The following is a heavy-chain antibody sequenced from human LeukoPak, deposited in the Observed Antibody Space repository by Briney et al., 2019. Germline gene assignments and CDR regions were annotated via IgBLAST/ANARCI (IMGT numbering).Heavy chain of an antibody. J-gene: IGHJ4*02. Sequence: SETLSLTCTVSGGSISSYYWSWIRQPPGKGLEWIGYIYYSGSTDYNPSLKSRVTISVDTSKNQFSLKLSSVTAADTAVYYCARGGVTKYYFDYWGQGTLVTISS. V-gene: IGHV4-59*01. CDR2: IYYSGST. CDR1: GGSISSYY. CDR3: ARGGVTKYYFDY. D-gene: IGHD4-11*01.